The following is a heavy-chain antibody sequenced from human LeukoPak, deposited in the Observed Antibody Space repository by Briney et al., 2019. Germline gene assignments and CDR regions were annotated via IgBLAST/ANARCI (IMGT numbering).Heavy chain of an antibody. V-gene: IGHV4-31*03. D-gene: IGHD5-12*01. Sequence: SETLSLTCTVSGGSISSSCYYWSWIRQHPGKGLEWIGYIYHSGTTYYNPSLKSRVTISVDTSKNQFSLRLSSVTAADTALYYCARGPAIVATIGGTFDYWGQGNLVTVSS. J-gene: IGHJ4*02. CDR2: IYHSGTT. CDR1: GGSISSSCYY. CDR3: ARGPAIVATIGGTFDY.